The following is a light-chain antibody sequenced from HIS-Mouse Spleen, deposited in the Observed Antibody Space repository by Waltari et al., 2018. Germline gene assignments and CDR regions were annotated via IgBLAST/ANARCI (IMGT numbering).Light chain of an antibody. V-gene: IGLV1-47*01. Sequence: QSVLTQPPSASGTPGQRVTISCSGRRSNIGSNYLYWYQQLPGTAPQLLIYRNNQRPSGVPARFSGSKSGTSASLAISGLRSEDEADYYCAAWDDSLSGPVFGGGTKLTVL. CDR2: RNN. CDR3: AAWDDSLSGPV. J-gene: IGLJ3*02. CDR1: RSNIGSNY.